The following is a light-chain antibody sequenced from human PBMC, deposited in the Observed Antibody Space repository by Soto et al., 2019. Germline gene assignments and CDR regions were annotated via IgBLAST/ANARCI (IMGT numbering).Light chain of an antibody. CDR1: QNISRS. J-gene: IGKJ1*01. CDR2: GTS. CDR3: QQYNDWPTP. V-gene: IGKV3-15*01. Sequence: EIVMTQSPVTLSVSPGERATLSCRASQNISRSLAWYQQKPGQGPSLLIYGTSTRAGGVPARFSGSGSGTDFTLTIASLQSEDFGVYYCQQYNDWPTPFGQGTKVDIK.